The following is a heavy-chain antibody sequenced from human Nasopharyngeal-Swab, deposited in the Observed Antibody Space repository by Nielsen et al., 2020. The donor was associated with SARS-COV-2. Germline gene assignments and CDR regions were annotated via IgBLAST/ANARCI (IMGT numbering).Heavy chain of an antibody. V-gene: IGHV3-23*01. CDR2: ISGSGGST. Sequence: GESLKISCTASGFTFSSYAMSWVRQAPGKGLEWVSEISGSGGSTYYAESVKGRFTISRDNSKNTLYLQMSSLRAEDTAIYYCAKDLGVESPSWFDYWGQGTLLTVSS. D-gene: IGHD4-23*01. CDR3: AKDLGVESPSWFDY. J-gene: IGHJ4*02. CDR1: GFTFSSYA.